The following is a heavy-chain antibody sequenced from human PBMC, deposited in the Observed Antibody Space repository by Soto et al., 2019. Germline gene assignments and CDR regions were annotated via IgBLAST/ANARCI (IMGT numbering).Heavy chain of an antibody. CDR1: GFSFSSIGEG. CDR3: VQSRCGGDCLQSYSSHSCYGLDV. D-gene: IGHD2-21*02. J-gene: IGHJ6*02. Sequence: QITLKESGPTLVKPTQTLTLTCTFPGFSFSSIGEGVGWIRQPPGKALEWLALIYWDDDKRYSPSLKSRLTITKDTSKNHVVLTMTNMDPVDTATYYCVQSRCGGDCLQSYSSHSCYGLDVWGQGTTVTVSS. CDR2: IYWDDDK. V-gene: IGHV2-5*02.